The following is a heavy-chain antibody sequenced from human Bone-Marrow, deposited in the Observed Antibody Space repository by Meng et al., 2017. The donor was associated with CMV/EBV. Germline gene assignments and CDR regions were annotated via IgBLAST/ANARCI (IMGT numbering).Heavy chain of an antibody. CDR2: ISGYDDNT. J-gene: IGHJ6*02. CDR1: GYIFTTYG. CDR3: ARDPLGPAAIPLYYYYYGMDV. D-gene: IGHD2-2*02. Sequence: ASVKVSCKASGYIFTTYGISWVRQAPGQGLEWMGWISGYDDNTKYAQKLQGRVTMTTDTSTSTAYMELRSLRSDDTAVYYCARDPLGPAAIPLYYYYYGMDVWGQGTTVTVSS. V-gene: IGHV1-18*01.